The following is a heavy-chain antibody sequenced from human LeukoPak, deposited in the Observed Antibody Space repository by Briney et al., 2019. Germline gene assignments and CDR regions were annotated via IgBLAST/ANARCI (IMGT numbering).Heavy chain of an antibody. CDR3: ARERTEGYCSGGSCYEPPSDAFDI. J-gene: IGHJ3*02. V-gene: IGHV3-7*01. D-gene: IGHD2-15*01. CDR1: GFTCSSYW. Sequence: GGSLRLSCAASGFTCSSYWMSWVRQAPGKGLEWVANIKQDGSEKYYVDSVKGRFTISRDNAKNSLYLQMNSLRAEDTAVYYCARERTEGYCSGGSCYEPPSDAFDIWGQGTMVTVSS. CDR2: IKQDGSEK.